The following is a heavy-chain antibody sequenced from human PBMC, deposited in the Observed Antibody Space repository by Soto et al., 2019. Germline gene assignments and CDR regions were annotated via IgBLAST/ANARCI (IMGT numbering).Heavy chain of an antibody. CDR2: ISGPSIYI. CDR1: GFTFSGYS. D-gene: IGHD2-8*01. V-gene: IGHV3-21*01. Sequence: EVQLVESGGGLVKPGGSLRLSWVASGFTFSGYSINWVRQAPGKGLEWVSYISGPSIYIYYADSVKGRFTISRDNAKSAVYLQTHSLRAEDTAVYYCARGFRNGFNVWGQGTTVSVSS. CDR3: ARGFRNGFNV. J-gene: IGHJ6*02.